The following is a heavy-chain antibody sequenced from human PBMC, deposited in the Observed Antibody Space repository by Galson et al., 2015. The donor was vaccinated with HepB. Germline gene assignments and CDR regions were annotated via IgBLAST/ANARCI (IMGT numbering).Heavy chain of an antibody. Sequence: SVKVSCKASGYTFTGYAMHWVRQAPGQRLEWMGWINAGNGNTKYSQKFQGRVTITRDTSASTAYMELSSLRSEDTAVYYCARDQAVAFPYYFDYWGQGTLVTVSS. D-gene: IGHD6-19*01. V-gene: IGHV1-3*01. CDR2: INAGNGNT. CDR3: ARDQAVAFPYYFDY. CDR1: GYTFTGYA. J-gene: IGHJ4*02.